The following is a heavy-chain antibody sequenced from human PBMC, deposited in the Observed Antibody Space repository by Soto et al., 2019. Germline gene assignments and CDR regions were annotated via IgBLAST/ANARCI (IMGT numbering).Heavy chain of an antibody. D-gene: IGHD2-21*01. Sequence: SETLSRTCTVAGGCITSYYWSGIRQPPGKGLEWIAYIYYRGPSTYNPSLERRVSLLVDTSKTQFSLKLSSVTPADMAVYYCARTPYPPSNYLDYWGPGTLVTVSS. CDR3: ARTPYPPSNYLDY. V-gene: IGHV4-59*01. CDR2: IYYRGPS. CDR1: GGCITSYY. J-gene: IGHJ4*01.